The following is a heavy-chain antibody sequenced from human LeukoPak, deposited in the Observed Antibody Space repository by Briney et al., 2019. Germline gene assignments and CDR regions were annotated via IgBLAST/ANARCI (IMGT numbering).Heavy chain of an antibody. CDR1: GFTFSSYA. CDR3: ATHMTTVTTPFDY. J-gene: IGHJ4*02. D-gene: IGHD4-17*01. V-gene: IGHV3-23*01. Sequence: GVSLRLSCAASGFTFSSYAMSWVRQAPGKGLEWVSTISGSGGSTYYADSVKGRFTISRDNSENTFYLQMNSLRVEDTAVYYCATHMTTVTTPFDYWGQGTLVTVSS. CDR2: ISGSGGST.